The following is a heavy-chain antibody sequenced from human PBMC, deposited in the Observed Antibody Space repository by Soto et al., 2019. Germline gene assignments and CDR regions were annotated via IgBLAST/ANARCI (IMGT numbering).Heavy chain of an antibody. J-gene: IGHJ6*02. CDR3: TTVSTGTTNYYGMDV. D-gene: IGHD1-7*01. V-gene: IGHV3-15*01. Sequence: GESLRLSCAASGFTFSNAWMSWVRQAPGKGLEWVGRIKSKTDGGTTDYAAPVKGRFTISRDDSKNTLYLQMNSLKTEDTAVYXCTTVSTGTTNYYGMDVWGQGTTVTVSS. CDR2: IKSKTDGGTT. CDR1: GFTFSNAW.